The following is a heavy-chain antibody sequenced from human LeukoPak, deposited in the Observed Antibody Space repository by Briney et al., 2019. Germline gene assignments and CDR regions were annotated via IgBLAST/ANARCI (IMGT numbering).Heavy chain of an antibody. CDR1: GASIRSYY. CDR2: LYYSGST. J-gene: IGHJ5*02. Sequence: SQTLSLTCSVSGASIRSYYWSWIRQPPGRGLEWIGCLYYSGSTNYNPSLQSRVTISADTSKNQFSLKLSSVTAADTAMYYCARSTGYSSKWYRGNWFDTWGQGTLVTASS. CDR3: ARSTGYSSKWYRGNWFDT. D-gene: IGHD6-13*01. V-gene: IGHV4-59*01.